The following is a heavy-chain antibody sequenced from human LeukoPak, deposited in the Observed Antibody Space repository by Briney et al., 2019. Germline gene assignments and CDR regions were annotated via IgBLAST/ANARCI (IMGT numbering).Heavy chain of an antibody. Sequence: GGSLRLSCAASGFIFSNYGMHWVRQAPGKGLEWVSSISSSSSYIYYADSVKGRFTISRDNAKNSLYLQMNSLRAEDTAVYYCARYSSSSFDYWGQGTLVTVSS. CDR2: ISSSSSYI. CDR1: GFIFSNYG. D-gene: IGHD6-6*01. V-gene: IGHV3-21*01. CDR3: ARYSSSSFDY. J-gene: IGHJ4*02.